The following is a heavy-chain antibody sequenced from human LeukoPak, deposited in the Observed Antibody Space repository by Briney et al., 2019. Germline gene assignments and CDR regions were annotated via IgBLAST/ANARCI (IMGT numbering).Heavy chain of an antibody. CDR3: ARGRPHLLPDS. V-gene: IGHV3-74*01. Sequence: GGSLRLSCAASGFTFNKHWIHWVRQAPGKGLVWVSRVGSDGGGTTFVDSVKGRFTISRDNAKNTVYLQMSSLRVEDTAAYYCARGRPHLLPDSWGQGTLVTVSS. J-gene: IGHJ4*02. D-gene: IGHD2-15*01. CDR2: VGSDGGGT. CDR1: GFTFNKHW.